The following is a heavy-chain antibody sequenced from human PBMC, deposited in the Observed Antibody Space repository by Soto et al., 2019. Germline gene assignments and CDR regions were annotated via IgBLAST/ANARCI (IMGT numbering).Heavy chain of an antibody. CDR3: ARGGATKAWYFDL. Sequence: EVQLVESGGGLVQPGGSLRLSCAASGFTFSSYAMHWVRQAPGKGLEYVSAISSNGGSTYYANSVKGRFTISRDNSKNTLYLQMGSLRAEDMAVYYCARGGATKAWYFDLWGRGTLVTVSS. CDR1: GFTFSSYA. J-gene: IGHJ2*01. V-gene: IGHV3-64*01. D-gene: IGHD1-26*01. CDR2: ISSNGGST.